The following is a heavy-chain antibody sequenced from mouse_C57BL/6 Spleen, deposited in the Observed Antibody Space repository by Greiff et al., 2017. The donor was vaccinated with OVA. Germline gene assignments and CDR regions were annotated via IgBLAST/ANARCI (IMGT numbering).Heavy chain of an antibody. CDR1: GYTFTSYW. CDR2: IDPSDSYT. V-gene: IGHV1-69*01. J-gene: IGHJ4*01. D-gene: IGHD3-2*02. Sequence: QVQLQQPGAELVMPGASVKLSCKASGYTFTSYWMHWVKQRPGQGLEWIGEIDPSDSYTNYNQKFKGKSTLTVDKSSITAYMQLSSLTSEDSAVYYCARRGQAHYAMDYWGQGTSVTVSS. CDR3: ARRGQAHYAMDY.